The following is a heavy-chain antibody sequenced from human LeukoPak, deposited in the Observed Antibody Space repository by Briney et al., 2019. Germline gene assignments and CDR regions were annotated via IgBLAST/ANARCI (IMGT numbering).Heavy chain of an antibody. D-gene: IGHD6-19*01. CDR3: ARARRQWLVGTTIRGDNPPYYFDY. J-gene: IGHJ4*02. CDR1: GYTFTGYY. Sequence: ASVKVSCKASGYTFTGYYMHWVRQAPGQGLEWMGWIKPNGGGTNYAQKFQGRVTITRDTSISTAFMELRGLRSDDTAVYYCARARRQWLVGTTIRGDNPPYYFDYWGQGTLVTVSS. V-gene: IGHV1-2*02. CDR2: IKPNGGGT.